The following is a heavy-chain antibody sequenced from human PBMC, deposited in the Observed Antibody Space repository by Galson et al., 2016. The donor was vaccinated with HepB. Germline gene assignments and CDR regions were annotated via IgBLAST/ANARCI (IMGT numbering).Heavy chain of an antibody. CDR1: GYPFTNSY. CDR2: MHADSGAT. V-gene: IGHV1-2*02. D-gene: IGHD2-15*01. Sequence: QSGAEVKKPGESLKISCKASGYPFTNSYFHWVRQAPGQGLEWMGWMHADSGATNGAQNFQGRITMTRDTSISTAYLELRSLKSDDSALYFCAGEHCNGGYCRQAFDSWGQGTLVTVSS. J-gene: IGHJ4*02. CDR3: AGEHCNGGYCRQAFDS.